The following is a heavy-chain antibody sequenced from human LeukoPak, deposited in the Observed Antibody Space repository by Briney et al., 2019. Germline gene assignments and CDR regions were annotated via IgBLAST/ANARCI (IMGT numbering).Heavy chain of an antibody. CDR1: GYTFTGYY. J-gene: IGHJ5*02. V-gene: IGHV1-2*02. CDR3: ARGFNRIAAAGKNWFDP. D-gene: IGHD6-13*01. CDR2: INPNSGGT. Sequence: ASVKVSCKASGYTFTGYYMHWVRQAPGQELEWMGWINPNSGGTNYAQKFQGRVTMTRDTSISTAYMELSRLRSDDTAVYYCARGFNRIAAAGKNWFDPWGQGTLVTVSS.